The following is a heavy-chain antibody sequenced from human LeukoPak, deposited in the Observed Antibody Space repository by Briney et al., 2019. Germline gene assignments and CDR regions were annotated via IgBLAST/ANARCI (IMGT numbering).Heavy chain of an antibody. CDR1: GFTFDDYG. V-gene: IGHV3-20*04. CDR2: ISWNGGST. J-gene: IGHJ4*02. CDR3: ARGYDFWSDPLPFDY. D-gene: IGHD3-3*01. Sequence: GGSLRLSCAASGFTFDDYGMSWVRQAPGKGLEWVSGISWNGGSTGYADSVKGRFTISRDNAKNSLYLQMNSLRAEDTALYYCARGYDFWSDPLPFDYWGQGTLVTVSS.